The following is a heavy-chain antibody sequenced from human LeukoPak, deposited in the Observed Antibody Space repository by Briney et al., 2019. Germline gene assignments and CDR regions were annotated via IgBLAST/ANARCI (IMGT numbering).Heavy chain of an antibody. D-gene: IGHD4-23*01. J-gene: IGHJ2*01. Sequence: SETLSLTCTVSGDSISSGSYYWSWIRQPAGKGLEWIGRIYGSGRTNYNLSLKSRVTISVDTSKNQFSLKLSSVTAADTAVYYCARVAVVTNSYWYFDLWGRGTLVTVSS. V-gene: IGHV4-61*10. CDR2: IYGSGRT. CDR3: ARVAVVTNSYWYFDL. CDR1: GDSISSGSYY.